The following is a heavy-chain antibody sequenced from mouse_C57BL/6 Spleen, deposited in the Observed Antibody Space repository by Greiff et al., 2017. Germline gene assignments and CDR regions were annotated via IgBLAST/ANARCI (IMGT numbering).Heavy chain of an antibody. V-gene: IGHV5-17*01. D-gene: IGHD1-1*01. Sequence: VQLKESGGGLVKPGGSLKLSCAASGFTFSDYGMHWVRPAPEKGLEWVAYISSGSSTIYYAATVKGRFTISRDNAKNTLFLQMTSLRSEDTAMYYCAIGITPVVGMDYWGQGTSVTVSS. CDR2: ISSGSSTI. CDR3: AIGITPVVGMDY. J-gene: IGHJ4*01. CDR1: GFTFSDYG.